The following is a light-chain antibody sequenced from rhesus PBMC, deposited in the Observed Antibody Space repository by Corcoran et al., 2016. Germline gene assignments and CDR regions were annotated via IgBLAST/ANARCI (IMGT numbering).Light chain of an antibody. J-gene: IGKJ2*01. Sequence: DIQMTQSPSSLSASVGDTVTITCRASQSISSWLDWYQQKPGKAPKLLIYKAFSLQGGVPSRFSGSGSGTDFTHTISSLQPEDFATYYCLHYSSSPYSFGQGTKVEIK. CDR1: QSISSW. CDR3: LHYSSSPYS. CDR2: KAF. V-gene: IGKV1-22*01.